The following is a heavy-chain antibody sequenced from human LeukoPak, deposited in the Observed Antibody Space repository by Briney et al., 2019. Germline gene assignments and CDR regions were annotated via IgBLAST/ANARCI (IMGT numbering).Heavy chain of an antibody. CDR1: GISFDEYA. CDR3: AKDAGAYSYGYVYYYYAMDV. J-gene: IGHJ6*02. D-gene: IGHD5-18*01. CDR2: ISWNSGSI. V-gene: IGHV3-9*01. Sequence: GGSLRLSCAASGISFDEYAMHWVRQVPGKGLKWVSGISWNSGSIVYADSVKGRFTISRDNAKNSLYLQMNSLRAEDTALYYCAKDAGAYSYGYVYYYYAMDVWGQGTTVTVSS.